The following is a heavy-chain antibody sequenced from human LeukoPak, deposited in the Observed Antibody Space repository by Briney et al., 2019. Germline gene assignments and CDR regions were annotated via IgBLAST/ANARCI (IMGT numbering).Heavy chain of an antibody. D-gene: IGHD3-16*01. Sequence: PGGSLRLSCAASGFTFSTYTMNWVRQAPGKGLEWVSSITSSSRYISYAASVKGRFTISRDNAKNSLYLQMNSLRAEDTALYYCAGESNDYDYEGYWFDPWGQGTLVTVSS. J-gene: IGHJ5*02. V-gene: IGHV3-21*01. CDR1: GFTFSTYT. CDR2: ITSSSRYI. CDR3: AGESNDYDYEGYWFDP.